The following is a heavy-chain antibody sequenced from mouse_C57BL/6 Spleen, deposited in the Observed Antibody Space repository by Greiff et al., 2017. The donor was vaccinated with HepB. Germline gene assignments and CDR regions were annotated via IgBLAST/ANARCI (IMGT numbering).Heavy chain of an antibody. Sequence: EVKLMESGGDLVKPGGSLKLSCAASGFTFSSYGMSWVRQTPDKRLEWVATISSGGSYTYYPDSVKGRFTISRDNAKNTLYLQMSSLKSEDTAMYYCARHLYGNYGVDYWGQGTSVTVSS. D-gene: IGHD2-1*01. CDR3: ARHLYGNYGVDY. CDR2: ISSGGSYT. V-gene: IGHV5-6*01. J-gene: IGHJ4*01. CDR1: GFTFSSYG.